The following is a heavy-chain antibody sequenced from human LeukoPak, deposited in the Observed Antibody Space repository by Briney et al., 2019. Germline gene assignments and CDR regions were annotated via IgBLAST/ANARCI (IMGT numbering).Heavy chain of an antibody. J-gene: IGHJ4*02. CDR1: GFTVSTIY. Sequence: GGSLRLSCAASGFTVSTIYMTWVRQAPGKGLEWVSVIFSGGNTYYADSVQGRFTISSDNSKNMLYLQMNGLRADDTAVYYCARGGVGMYYFDFWGQGTLVTVS. CDR3: ARGGVGMYYFDF. D-gene: IGHD2-21*01. V-gene: IGHV3-53*01. CDR2: IFSGGNT.